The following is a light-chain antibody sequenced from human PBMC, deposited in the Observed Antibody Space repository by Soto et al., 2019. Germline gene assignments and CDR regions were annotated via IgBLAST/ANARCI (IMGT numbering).Light chain of an antibody. CDR1: SSDVGGYNY. CDR2: EVS. V-gene: IGLV2-14*01. CDR3: SSYVGSNNYV. Sequence: QSALTQPASVSGSPGQSITISCTGTSSDVGGYNYVSWYQQQSGKAPKLMIHEVSNRPSGVSNRFSGSKSGNTASLTISGLQAEDEADYYCSSYVGSNNYVFGTGTQLTVL. J-gene: IGLJ1*01.